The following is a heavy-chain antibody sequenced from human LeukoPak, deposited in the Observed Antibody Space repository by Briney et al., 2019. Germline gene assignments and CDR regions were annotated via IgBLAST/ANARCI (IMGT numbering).Heavy chain of an antibody. J-gene: IGHJ4*02. D-gene: IGHD5-18*01. CDR3: AREYSYGPKSTRGLDY. V-gene: IGHV4-59*12. CDR1: GGSISSYY. Sequence: PSETLSLTCTVSGGSISSYYWSWIRQPPGKGLEWIGYIYHSGSTYYNPSLKSRVTISVDRSKNQFSLKLSSVTAADTAVYYCAREYSYGPKSTRGLDYWGQGTLVTVSS. CDR2: IYHSGST.